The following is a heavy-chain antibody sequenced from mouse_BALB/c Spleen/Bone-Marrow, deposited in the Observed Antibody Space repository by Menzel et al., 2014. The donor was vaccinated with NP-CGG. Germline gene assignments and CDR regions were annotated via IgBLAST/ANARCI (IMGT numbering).Heavy chain of an antibody. Sequence: EVNLVESGGGLVQPGGSMKLSCVASGFTFSNYWMNWVRPSPEKGLEWVAEIRLKSNNYATHYAESVKGRSTISRDDSKSSVYLQMNNLRAEDTGIYYCTRTGYFDNWGQGITLTVSS. V-gene: IGHV6-6*02. CDR3: TRTGYFDN. J-gene: IGHJ2*01. CDR2: IRLKSNNYAT. CDR1: GFTFSNYW. D-gene: IGHD4-1*01.